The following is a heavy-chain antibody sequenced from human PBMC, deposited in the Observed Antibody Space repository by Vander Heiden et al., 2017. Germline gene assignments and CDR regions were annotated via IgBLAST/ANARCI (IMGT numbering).Heavy chain of an antibody. CDR2: ISSSSNTI. CDR3: ARDGGVRSRYFHH. CDR1: GFPFSDSS. J-gene: IGHJ1*01. Sequence: QVQLVESGGGLVKPGGSLRLSCSASGFPFSDSSMSWIRQAPGKGLEWVSYISSSSNTIYYADSVKGRFTISRDNAENSLYLQMNSLRADDTAVYYCARDGGVRSRYFHHWGQGTLVTVSS. D-gene: IGHD3-16*01. V-gene: IGHV3-11*01.